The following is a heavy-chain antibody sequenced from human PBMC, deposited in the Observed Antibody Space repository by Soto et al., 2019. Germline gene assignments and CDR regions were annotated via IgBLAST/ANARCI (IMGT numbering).Heavy chain of an antibody. CDR1: GGSFSGYY. V-gene: IGHV4-34*01. CDR2: INHSGST. J-gene: IGHJ4*02. CDR3: ARGPARAQYYFDY. D-gene: IGHD2-2*01. Sequence: SETLSLTCAVYGGSFSGYYWSWIRQPPGKGLEWIGEINHSGSTNYNPSLKSRVTISVDTSKNQFSLKLSSVTAADTAVYYCARGPARAQYYFDYWGQGTLVTVSS.